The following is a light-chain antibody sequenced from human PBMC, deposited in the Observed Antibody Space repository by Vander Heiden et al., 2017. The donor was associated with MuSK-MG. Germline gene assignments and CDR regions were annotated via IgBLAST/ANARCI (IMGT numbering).Light chain of an antibody. CDR3: SSYTASSTLV. V-gene: IGLV2-14*01. CDR1: STDVGSYDY. Sequence: SALTQPAAVSGSPGQSITISCTGTSTDVGSYDYVSWSHQHPGKTPKLIIYDVANRPSGVSNRFSGSKSGNTASLTISALQTEDDADFYFSSYTASSTLVFGGGTRLTVL. CDR2: DVA. J-gene: IGLJ2*01.